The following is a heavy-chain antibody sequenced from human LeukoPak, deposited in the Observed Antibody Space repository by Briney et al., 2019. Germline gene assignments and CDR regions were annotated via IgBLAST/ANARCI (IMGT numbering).Heavy chain of an antibody. CDR3: TTSTKGPYSNPDY. J-gene: IGHJ4*02. CDR2: LNQDGSEK. V-gene: IGHV3-7*01. D-gene: IGHD4-11*01. CDR1: GFSFSSFW. Sequence: GGSLRLSCAASGFSFSSFWMSWVRQTPGKGLEWLANLNQDGSEKYYGNSVKGRFTISRDNTKRSLYLQMNSLRAEDTAVYFCTTSTKGPYSNPDYWGQGTLVTVSS.